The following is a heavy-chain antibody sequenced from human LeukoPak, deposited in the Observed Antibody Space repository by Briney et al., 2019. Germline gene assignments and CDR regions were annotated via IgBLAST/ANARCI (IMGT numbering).Heavy chain of an antibody. J-gene: IGHJ4*02. CDR1: GFTFSNYA. CDR2: ISGSGGST. D-gene: IGHD2-15*01. Sequence: PGGSLRLSCAASGFTFSNYAMSWVRQAPGKGLEWVSLISGSGGSTYYADSVKGRFTISRDNSKNTLSLQMSSLRAEDTAVYYCAKGLLPYYFDYWGQGTLVTVSS. CDR3: AKGLLPYYFDY. V-gene: IGHV3-23*01.